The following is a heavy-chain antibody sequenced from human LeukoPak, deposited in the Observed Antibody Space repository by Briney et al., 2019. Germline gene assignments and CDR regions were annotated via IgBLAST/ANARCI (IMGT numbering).Heavy chain of an antibody. CDR1: GYTFTSYG. CDR2: INTNTGNP. Sequence: ASVKVSCKASGYTFTSYGISWVRQAPGQGLEWMGWINTNTGNPTYAQGFTGRFVFSLDTSVSTAYLQISSLKAEDTAVYYCARGLAVAGTGDFDYWGQGTLVTVSS. CDR3: ARGLAVAGTGDFDY. J-gene: IGHJ4*02. V-gene: IGHV7-4-1*02. D-gene: IGHD6-19*01.